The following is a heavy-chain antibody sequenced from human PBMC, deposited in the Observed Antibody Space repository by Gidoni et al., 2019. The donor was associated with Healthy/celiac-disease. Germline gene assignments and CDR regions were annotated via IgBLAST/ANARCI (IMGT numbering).Heavy chain of an antibody. CDR1: GYSFTSYW. D-gene: IGHD4-17*01. V-gene: IGHV5-51*01. J-gene: IGHJ3*02. CDR3: ARRDPNRGYGDAFDI. Sequence: EVQLVQSGAEVKKPGESLKISCKGSGYSFTSYWIGWVRQMPGKGLEWMGIIYPGDSDTRYSPSFQGQVTISADKSISTAYLQWSSLKASDTAMYYCARRDPNRGYGDAFDIWGQGTMVTVSS. CDR2: IYPGDSDT.